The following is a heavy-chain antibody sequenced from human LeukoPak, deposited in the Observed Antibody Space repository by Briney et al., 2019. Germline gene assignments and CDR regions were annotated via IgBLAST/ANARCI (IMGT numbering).Heavy chain of an antibody. D-gene: IGHD6-19*01. CDR3: AKDTEGVAGPADH. CDR1: GFTFDDYA. J-gene: IGHJ5*02. CDR2: ISWNSGSI. V-gene: IGHV3-9*01. Sequence: GGSLRLSCAASGFTFDDYAMHWVRQAPGKGLEWVSGISWNSGSIGYADSVKGRFTISRDNAKNSLYLQMNSLRAEDTALYYCAKDTEGVAGPADHWGQGTLVTVSS.